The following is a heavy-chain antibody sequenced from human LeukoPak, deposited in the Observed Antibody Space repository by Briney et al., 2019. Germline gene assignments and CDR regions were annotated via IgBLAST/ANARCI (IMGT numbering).Heavy chain of an antibody. D-gene: IGHD6-13*01. V-gene: IGHV1-3*01. Sequence: ASVKVSCKASGYTFTSYAIQWVRQAPGQRLEWMGWINAGHGNTKYSQKFQGRVTITRDTSASTAYMELSSLRSEDTAVYYCARGYSSSWYDYWGQGTLVTVSS. J-gene: IGHJ4*02. CDR2: INAGHGNT. CDR1: GYTFTSYA. CDR3: ARGYSSSWYDY.